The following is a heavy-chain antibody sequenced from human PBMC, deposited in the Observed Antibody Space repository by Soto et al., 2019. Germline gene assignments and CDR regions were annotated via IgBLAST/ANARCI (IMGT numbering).Heavy chain of an antibody. CDR2: IYYTGNT. Sequence: SETLSLTCTVSGDSITSNSYFWAWIRQPPGQGLEWIGSIYYTGNTYYNPSLKSRVTISVDTSKNQFSLKLDSVTAADTAVYFCERHSIWLLLSDYWGQGSLVTVSS. J-gene: IGHJ4*02. CDR1: GDSITSNSYF. CDR3: ERHSIWLLLSDY. V-gene: IGHV4-39*01. D-gene: IGHD3-22*01.